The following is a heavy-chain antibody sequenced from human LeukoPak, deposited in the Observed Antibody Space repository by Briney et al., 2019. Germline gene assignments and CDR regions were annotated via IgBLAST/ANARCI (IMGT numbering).Heavy chain of an antibody. J-gene: IGHJ6*02. CDR1: GFTNSSYW. Sequence: GGSLRLSCAASGFTNSSYWMHLVRQAPGKGLVWVSRINSDGSSTSYADSVKGRFTISRDNAKNTLYLQMNSLRAEDTAVYYCARKPLRYYGMDVWGQGTTVTVSS. CDR2: INSDGSST. CDR3: ARKPLRYYGMDV. V-gene: IGHV3-74*01.